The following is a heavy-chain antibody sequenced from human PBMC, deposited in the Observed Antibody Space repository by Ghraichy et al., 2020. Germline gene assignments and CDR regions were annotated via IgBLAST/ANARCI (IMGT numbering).Heavy chain of an antibody. CDR3: ARGPDIAYGYSDY. CDR1: GFTFSSYS. V-gene: IGHV3-21*01. CDR2: ISSSSSYI. J-gene: IGHJ4*02. Sequence: GGSLRLSCAASGFTFSSYSMNWVRQAPGKGLEWVSSISSSSSYIYYADSVKGRFTISRDNAKNSLYLQMNSLRAEDTAVYYCARGPDIAYGYSDYWGQGTLVTVSS. D-gene: IGHD5-12*01.